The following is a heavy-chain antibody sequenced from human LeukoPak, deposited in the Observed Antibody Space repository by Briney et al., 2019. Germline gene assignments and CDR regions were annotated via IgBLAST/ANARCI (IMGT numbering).Heavy chain of an antibody. Sequence: PSETLSLTCTLSGGSITSDYWSWIRQSPGKGLEWIGYFSYSGSTHYSPSLTSRVAISVDTSRNQLSLKLRSVTAADTALYYCARETWGFGAFDMWGQGTMVTVSS. CDR2: FSYSGST. CDR3: ARETWGFGAFDM. V-gene: IGHV4-59*12. CDR1: GGSITSDY. D-gene: IGHD3-10*01. J-gene: IGHJ3*02.